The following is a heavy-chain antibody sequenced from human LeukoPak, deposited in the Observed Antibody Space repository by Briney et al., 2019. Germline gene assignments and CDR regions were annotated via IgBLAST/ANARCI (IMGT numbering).Heavy chain of an antibody. CDR3: ARDAFRYFDF. V-gene: IGHV4-30-4*01. CDR2: IYYSGST. J-gene: IGHJ4*02. Sequence: RTSQTLSLTCTVSGGSISSGDYYWSWIRQPPGKGLEWIGYIYYSGSTYYNPSLKSRVTISVDTSKNQFSLKLSSVTAADSALYYCARDAFRYFDFWGQGTQVTVSS. CDR1: GGSISSGDYY. D-gene: IGHD2/OR15-2a*01.